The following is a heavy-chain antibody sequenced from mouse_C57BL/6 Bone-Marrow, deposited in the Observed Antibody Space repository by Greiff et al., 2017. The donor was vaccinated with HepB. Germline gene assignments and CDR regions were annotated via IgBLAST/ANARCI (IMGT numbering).Heavy chain of an antibody. CDR3: ARGVYGNSAWFAY. J-gene: IGHJ3*01. CDR1: GYAFSSSW. D-gene: IGHD2-1*01. Sequence: VQLQQSGPELVKPGASVKISCKASGYAFSSSWMNWVKQRPGKGLEWIGRIYPGDGDTNYNGKFKGKATLTADNSSSTAYMQLSSLTSEDSAVYFCARGVYGNSAWFAYWGQGTLVTVSA. V-gene: IGHV1-82*01. CDR2: IYPGDGDT.